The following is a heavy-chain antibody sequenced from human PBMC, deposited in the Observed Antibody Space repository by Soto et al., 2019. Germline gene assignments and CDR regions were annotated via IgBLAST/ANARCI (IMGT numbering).Heavy chain of an antibody. J-gene: IGHJ4*01. Sequence: PGGCLRLPCAASGFTVSSNYMSWVRQAPRKGLDWVSVIYGAERSSYGESGKGRFTISRDNSKYTLYLQMNSLRAAETAVYYSVRDEGVSRTLGKYYFYYWGQETLVAVSS. V-gene: IGHV3-66*01. D-gene: IGHD6-13*01. CDR1: GFTVSSNY. CDR3: VRDEGVSRTLGKYYFYY. CDR2: IYGAERS.